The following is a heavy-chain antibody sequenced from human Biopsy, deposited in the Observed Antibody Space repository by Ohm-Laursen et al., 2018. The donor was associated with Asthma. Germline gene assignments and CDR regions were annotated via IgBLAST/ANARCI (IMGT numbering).Heavy chain of an antibody. V-gene: IGHV1-58*01. CDR2: IAVGRDKT. CDR1: GFPFYNSA. D-gene: IGHD3-22*01. J-gene: IGHJ6*02. Sequence: SVKVSCKTSGFPFYNSAVQWARQARGQGLEWMGTIAVGRDKTIYAQNFQERVTFTRDLSTGTASMELSSLRTEDTAVYYCAAATVIVSAAVAGYHYYYNMDVWGQGTTVIVSS. CDR3: AAATVIVSAAVAGYHYYYNMDV.